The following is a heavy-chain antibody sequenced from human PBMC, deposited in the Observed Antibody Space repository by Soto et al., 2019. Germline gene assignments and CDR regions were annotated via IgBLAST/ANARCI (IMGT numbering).Heavy chain of an antibody. CDR1: AFTFRNYW. J-gene: IGHJ4*02. D-gene: IGHD2-2*01. CDR2: IKEDGSEK. V-gene: IGHV3-7*04. Sequence: EVQLVESGGGLVQPGGYLRLSCAASAFTFRNYWMSWVRQAPGKGLECVAKIKEDGSEKYYVDSVKGRFTISRDNAKNSVYLQMNSLTAEDTAVYYCARASSSTSGAIDYWGQGTLVTVSS. CDR3: ARASSSTSGAIDY.